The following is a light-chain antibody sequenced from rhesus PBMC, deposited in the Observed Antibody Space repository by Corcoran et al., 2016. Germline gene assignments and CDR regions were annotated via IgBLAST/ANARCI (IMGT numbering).Light chain of an antibody. J-gene: IGKJ1*01. V-gene: IGKV1-21*01. CDR3: QHYYSPPWT. CDR1: QGITND. Sequence: DIQMTQSPSSLSASVGDRVTITCRASQGITNDLAWYQQKPGDTPKLLIYEASSLQSGIPSRFSGSGSGTDFTLTISSLQPEDFATYYCQHYYSPPWTFGQGTKVEIK. CDR2: EAS.